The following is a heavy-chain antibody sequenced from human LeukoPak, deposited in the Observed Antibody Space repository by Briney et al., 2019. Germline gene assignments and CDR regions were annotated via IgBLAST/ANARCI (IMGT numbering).Heavy chain of an antibody. CDR3: ARDSSGYDTLDY. J-gene: IGHJ4*02. V-gene: IGHV4-59*01. CDR2: IYYSGST. Sequence: SETLSLTCTVSGGSISSYYWSWIRQPPGKGLEWTGYIYYSGSTYYNPSLKSRVTISVDTSKNQFSLKLSSVTAADTAVYYCARDSSGYDTLDYWGQGTLVTVSS. CDR1: GGSISSYY. D-gene: IGHD5-12*01.